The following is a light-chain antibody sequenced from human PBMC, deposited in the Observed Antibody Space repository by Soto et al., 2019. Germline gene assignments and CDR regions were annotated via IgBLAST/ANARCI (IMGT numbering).Light chain of an antibody. Sequence: IVMTQSPDSLAVSLGERATVNCQSSHIILYNSNDKNYLAWFQQKPRQPPKLLLYWTSVRESGVPDRFSGSGSGTNFTLTINSLQSEDFAVYYCQPYNNWPLTFGGGTKVDI. V-gene: IGKV4-1*01. J-gene: IGKJ4*01. CDR2: WTS. CDR3: QPYNNWPLT. CDR1: HIILYNSNDKNY.